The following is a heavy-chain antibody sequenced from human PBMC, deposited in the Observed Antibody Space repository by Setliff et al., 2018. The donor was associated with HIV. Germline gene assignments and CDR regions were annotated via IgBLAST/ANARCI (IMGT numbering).Heavy chain of an antibody. J-gene: IGHJ2*01. CDR2: ISSGGSYI. D-gene: IGHD2-15*01. V-gene: IGHV3-21*01. CDR1: GFTFSSYS. Sequence: RLSCAASGFTFSSYSMNWVRQAPGKGLEWVSSISSGGSYIYYADSVKGRFTISRDNAKNSLYLRMNSLRAEDTAVYYCAKPPHPVVTSDYWYFDLWGRGTLVTVSS. CDR3: AKPPHPVVTSDYWYFDL.